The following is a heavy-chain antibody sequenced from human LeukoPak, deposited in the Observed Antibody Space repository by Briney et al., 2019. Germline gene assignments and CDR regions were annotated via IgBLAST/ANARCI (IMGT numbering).Heavy chain of an antibody. D-gene: IGHD3-22*01. CDR3: ARDGDYYYDSSGSPLDY. CDR1: GFTFSSYA. J-gene: IGHJ4*02. CDR2: ISSSGSTI. V-gene: IGHV3-48*04. Sequence: GGSLRLSCAASGFTFSSYAMSWVRQAPGKELEWVSYISSSGSTIYYADSVKGRFTISRDNAKNSLYLQMNSLRAEDTAVYYCARDGDYYYDSSGSPLDYWGQGTLVTVSS.